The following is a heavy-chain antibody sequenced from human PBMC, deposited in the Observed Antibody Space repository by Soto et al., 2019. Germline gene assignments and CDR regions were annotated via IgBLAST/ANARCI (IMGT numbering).Heavy chain of an antibody. Sequence: ASVKVSCKASGYSFTKYHMHWVRQAPGQGLEWMGWINPGSGVTNQAQKFQGRVTMTRDTSITTTYMELNSLTSDDTAVYYCARVAGHKNARFDTWGQGALVTISS. CDR1: GYSFTKYH. CDR3: ARVAGHKNARFDT. D-gene: IGHD1-1*01. J-gene: IGHJ4*02. V-gene: IGHV1-2*02. CDR2: INPGSGVT.